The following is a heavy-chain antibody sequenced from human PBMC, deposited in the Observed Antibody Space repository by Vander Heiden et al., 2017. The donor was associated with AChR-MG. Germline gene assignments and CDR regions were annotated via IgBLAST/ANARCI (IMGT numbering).Heavy chain of an antibody. D-gene: IGHD6-13*01. CDR1: GGTFSSHA. V-gene: IGHV1-69*06. Sequence: QVQLVQSGAEVEKPGSSAKVSCKASGGTFSSHAISWVRQAPGQGLEWMGGIIPIFGTASYAQKFQGRVTITADKSTSTAYMELSSLRSEDTAVYYCARVQNSSSWYNYYYGMDVWGQGTTVTVSS. CDR3: ARVQNSSSWYNYYYGMDV. CDR2: IIPIFGTA. J-gene: IGHJ6*02.